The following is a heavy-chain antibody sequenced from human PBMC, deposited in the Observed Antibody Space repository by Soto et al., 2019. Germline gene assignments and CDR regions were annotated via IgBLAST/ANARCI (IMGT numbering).Heavy chain of an antibody. J-gene: IGHJ6*02. D-gene: IGHD2-21*01. V-gene: IGHV5-10-1*01. CDR3: ANHIDAFHFGLNA. CDR2: IDPADSYA. CDR1: GYNFVTYW. Sequence: PGESLKISCTASGYNFVTYWITWARQKPGKGLEGMGRIDPADSYARYIPSFEGHVTMSVDRSINTAYLQWNSLRASASAIYYCANHIDAFHFGLNAWGQGNSVTVSS.